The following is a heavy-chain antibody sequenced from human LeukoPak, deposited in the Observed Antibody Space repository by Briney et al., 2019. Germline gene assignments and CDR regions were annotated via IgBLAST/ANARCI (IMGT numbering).Heavy chain of an antibody. CDR1: GYTFTSYD. D-gene: IGHD2-15*01. Sequence: ASVKVSCKASGYTFTSYDINWVRQATGQGLEWMGWMNPNSGNTGYAQKFQGRVTMTRNTSISTAYMELSSLRSEDTAVYYCARALLGCCSGGSCYTGYWGQGTLVTVSS. J-gene: IGHJ4*02. V-gene: IGHV1-8*01. CDR3: ARALLGCCSGGSCYTGY. CDR2: MNPNSGNT.